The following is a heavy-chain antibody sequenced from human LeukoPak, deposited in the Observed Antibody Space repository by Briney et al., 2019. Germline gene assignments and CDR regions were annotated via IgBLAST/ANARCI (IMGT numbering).Heavy chain of an antibody. J-gene: IGHJ4*02. CDR1: GFTFSNYA. CDR3: ATETFDPAPIVGATISHY. Sequence: GGSLRLSCEASGFTFSNYAMSWVRQAPGKGLEWVSTIAGSGGSTYYADSVKGRFIISRDNSKNTVSLQLNSLRSEDTAVYYRATETFDPAPIVGATISHYWGQGTLVTVSS. V-gene: IGHV3-23*01. CDR2: IAGSGGST. D-gene: IGHD1-26*01.